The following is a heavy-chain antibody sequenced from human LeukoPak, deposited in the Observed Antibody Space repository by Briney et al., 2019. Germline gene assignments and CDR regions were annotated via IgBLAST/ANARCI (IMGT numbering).Heavy chain of an antibody. CDR3: ARGYYGDYGGFDY. V-gene: IGHV3-30*04. CDR1: GFTFSSYA. CDR2: ISYDGSNK. Sequence: GRSLRLSCAASGFTFSSYAMHWVRQAPGKGLEWVAVISYDGSNKYYADSVKGRFTISRDNSKNTLYLQMNSLRAEDTALYYCARGYYGDYGGFDYWGQGTLVTVSS. J-gene: IGHJ4*02. D-gene: IGHD4-17*01.